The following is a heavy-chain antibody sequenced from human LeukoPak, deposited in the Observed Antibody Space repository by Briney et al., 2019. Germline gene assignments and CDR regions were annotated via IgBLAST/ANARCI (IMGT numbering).Heavy chain of an antibody. CDR3: ARDPDIVVVPAAKDAFDI. D-gene: IGHD2-2*01. J-gene: IGHJ3*02. Sequence: PGGSLRLSCAASGFTFSSYWMSWVRQAPGKGLEWVANIKQDGSEKYYVDSVKGRFTISRDNAKNSLYLQMNSLRAEDTAVYYCARDPDIVVVPAAKDAFDIWGQGTMVTVSS. CDR1: GFTFSSYW. CDR2: IKQDGSEK. V-gene: IGHV3-7*01.